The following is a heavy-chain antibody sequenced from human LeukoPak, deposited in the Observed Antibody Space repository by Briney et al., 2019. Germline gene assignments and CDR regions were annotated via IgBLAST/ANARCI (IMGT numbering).Heavy chain of an antibody. Sequence: GGSLRLSCAASGFTFSSYAMSWVRQAPGKGLEWVSAISGSGGSKYYADSVKGRFTISRDNSKNTLYLQMNSLRAEDTAVYYCAKGPAPVDTAMAFDYWGQGTLVTVSS. CDR2: ISGSGGSK. V-gene: IGHV3-23*01. CDR3: AKGPAPVDTAMAFDY. D-gene: IGHD5-18*01. CDR1: GFTFSSYA. J-gene: IGHJ4*02.